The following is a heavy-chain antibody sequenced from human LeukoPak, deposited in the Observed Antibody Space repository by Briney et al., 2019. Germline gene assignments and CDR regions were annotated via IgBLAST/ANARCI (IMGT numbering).Heavy chain of an antibody. V-gene: IGHV4-39*01. D-gene: IGHD1-26*01. J-gene: IGHJ4*02. CDR2: IPYSGTT. CDR3: ALESILAGGPELDY. Sequence: SETLSLTCTVSGGSITSSNWYWGWIRQTPGKGLEWIGSIPYSGTTYYNPSLKSRVTISLDTSKNQFSLRLRSVTAADTAVYFCALESILAGGPELDYWGQGILVTVSS. CDR1: GGSITSSNWY.